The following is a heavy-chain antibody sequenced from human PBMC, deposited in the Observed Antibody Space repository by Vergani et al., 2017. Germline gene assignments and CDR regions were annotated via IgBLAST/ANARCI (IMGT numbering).Heavy chain of an antibody. D-gene: IGHD2-2*02. J-gene: IGHJ6*02. CDR1: GGSISSGDYY. CDR3: ARDKIVVVPAAILVQGPESYYYYYGMDV. Sequence: QVQLQESGPGLVKPSQTLSLTCTVSGGSISSGDYYWSWIRQPPGKGLEWIGYIYYSVSTYYNPSLKSRVTISVDTSKNQFSLKLSSVTAADTAVYYCARDKIVVVPAAILVQGPESYYYYYGMDVWGQGTTVTVSS. V-gene: IGHV4-30-4*08. CDR2: IYYSVST.